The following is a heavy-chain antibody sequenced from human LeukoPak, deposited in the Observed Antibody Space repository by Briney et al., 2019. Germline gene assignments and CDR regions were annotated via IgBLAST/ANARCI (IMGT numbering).Heavy chain of an antibody. CDR1: GYTFTSYD. Sequence: ASVKVSCKASGYTFTSYDVNWVRQATGQGLEWMGWMNPNSGNTGYAQKFQGRVTITRNTSISTAYMELSSLRSEDTAVYYCARSHPGNWFDPWGQGTLVTVSS. CDR2: MNPNSGNT. D-gene: IGHD3-10*01. J-gene: IGHJ5*02. V-gene: IGHV1-8*03. CDR3: ARSHPGNWFDP.